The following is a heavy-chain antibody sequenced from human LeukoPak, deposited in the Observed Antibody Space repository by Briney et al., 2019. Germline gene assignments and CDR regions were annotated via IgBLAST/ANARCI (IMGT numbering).Heavy chain of an antibody. D-gene: IGHD4-23*01. CDR2: IHPNSGKT. CDR3: ARGHYGGNRYFDI. CDR1: GYTFRSYE. V-gene: IGHV1-8*01. J-gene: IGHJ4*02. Sequence: ASVKVSCKASGYTFRSYEINWVRQAPGQGLEWVGWIHPNSGKTGYAQKFQGRVTMTSDTSTETAFMELSSLKFDDTAIFYCARGHYGGNRYFDIWGQGTLVTVSS.